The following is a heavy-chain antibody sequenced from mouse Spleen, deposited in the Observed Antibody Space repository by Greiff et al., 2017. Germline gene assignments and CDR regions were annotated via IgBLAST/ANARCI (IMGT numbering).Heavy chain of an antibody. J-gene: IGHJ4*01. V-gene: IGHV1-42*01. Sequence: VQLQQSGPELVKPGASVKISCKASGYSFTGYYMNWVKQSPEKSLEWIGEINPSTGGTTYNQKFKAKATLTVDKSSSTAYMQLKSLTSEDSAVYYCARWGYYAMDYWGQGTSVTVSS. CDR1: GYSFTGYY. CDR2: INPSTGGT. CDR3: ARWGYYAMDY.